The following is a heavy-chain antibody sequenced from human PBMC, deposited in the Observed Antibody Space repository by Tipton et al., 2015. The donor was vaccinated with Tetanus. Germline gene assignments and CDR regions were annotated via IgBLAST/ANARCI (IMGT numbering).Heavy chain of an antibody. D-gene: IGHD6-19*01. V-gene: IGHV3-7*03. CDR1: GFSVANHW. Sequence: SLRLSCAASGFSVANHWMSWVRQAPGKGLEWVANIREDGGETKYVDSVKGRLTISRDNAKNSFYLQMNSLRVEDTAVYYCARDRGEQWTNFYYMDVWGKGRTVIVSS. CDR3: ARDRGEQWTNFYYMDV. J-gene: IGHJ6*03. CDR2: IREDGGET.